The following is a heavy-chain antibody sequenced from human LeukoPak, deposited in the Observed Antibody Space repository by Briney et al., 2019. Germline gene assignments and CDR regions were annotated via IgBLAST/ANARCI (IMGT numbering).Heavy chain of an antibody. V-gene: IGHV4-59*01. J-gene: IGHJ5*02. CDR2: IYYSGST. CDR3: ARGAPYYGFWSGYSPFGWFDP. CDR1: GGSISSYY. Sequence: PSETPSLTCTVSGGSISSYYWSWIRQPPGKGLEWIGYIYYSGSTNYNPSLKSRVTISVDTSKNQFSLKLSSVTAADTAVYYCARGAPYYGFWSGYSPFGWFDPWGQGTLVTVSS. D-gene: IGHD3-3*01.